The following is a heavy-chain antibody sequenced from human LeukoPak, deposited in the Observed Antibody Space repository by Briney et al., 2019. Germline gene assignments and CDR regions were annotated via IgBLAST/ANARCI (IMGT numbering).Heavy chain of an antibody. Sequence: GGSLRLSCAASGFTVSSNYMSWVRQAPGKGLEWVSSISSSSSYIYYADSVKGRFTISRDNAKNSLYLQMNSLRAEDTAVYYCARDRATHYYMDVWGKGPRSPSP. V-gene: IGHV3-21*01. CDR2: ISSSSSYI. CDR3: ARDRATHYYMDV. CDR1: GFTVSSNY. J-gene: IGHJ6*03. D-gene: IGHD5-12*01.